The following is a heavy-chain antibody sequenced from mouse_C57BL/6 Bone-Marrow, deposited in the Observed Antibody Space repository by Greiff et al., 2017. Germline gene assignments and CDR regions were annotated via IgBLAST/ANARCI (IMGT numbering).Heavy chain of an antibody. V-gene: IGHV14-4*01. CDR2: IDPENGDT. Sequence: VQLKQSGAELVRPGASVKLSCTASGFNIKDDYMHWVKQRPEQGLEWIGWIDPENGDTEYASKFQGQATITADTSSNTAYLQLSSLTSEDTAVYYCTIYFPTFDYWGQGTTLTVSS. J-gene: IGHJ2*01. CDR3: TIYFPTFDY. CDR1: GFNIKDDY. D-gene: IGHD2-1*01.